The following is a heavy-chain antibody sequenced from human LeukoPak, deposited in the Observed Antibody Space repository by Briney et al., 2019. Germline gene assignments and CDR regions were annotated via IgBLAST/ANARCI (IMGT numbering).Heavy chain of an antibody. V-gene: IGHV3-21*01. CDR1: GFTFSTYS. CDR2: ISSSSSYI. CDR3: ATKRVGGSYDAFDI. D-gene: IGHD1-26*01. Sequence: GGSLGLPCVASGFTFSTYSMSWVRQAPGKGLEWVSSISSSSSYIYYADSVKGRFTISRDNAKNSLYLQMNSLRAEDTAVYYCATKRVGGSYDAFDIWGQGTMLTVSS. J-gene: IGHJ3*02.